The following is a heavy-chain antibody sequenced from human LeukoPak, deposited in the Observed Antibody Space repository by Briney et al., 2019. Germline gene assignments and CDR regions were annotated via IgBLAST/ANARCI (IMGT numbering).Heavy chain of an antibody. CDR2: INPKSGGT. CDR3: ARDRYCSSTSCYAIDY. J-gene: IGHJ4*02. Sequence: ASVKVSCKASGYTFTAYYIHWVRQAPGQGLEWMGWINPKSGGTNYAQRFQGRVTMTRDTSISTAYMELSRLRSDDTAVYYCARDRYCSSTSCYAIDYWGQGTLVTVSS. V-gene: IGHV1-2*02. D-gene: IGHD2-2*01. CDR1: GYTFTAYY.